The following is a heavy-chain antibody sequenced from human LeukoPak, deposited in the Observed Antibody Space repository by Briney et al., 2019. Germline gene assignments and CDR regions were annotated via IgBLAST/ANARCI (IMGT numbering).Heavy chain of an antibody. Sequence: SVKVSCKASGGTFSSYTISWVRQAPGQGLEWMGRIIPILGIANYAQKFQGRVTITADKSTSTAYMELSSLRSEDTAVYYCARERGLGYCSSTSCHGAMDVWGKGTTVTVSS. J-gene: IGHJ6*03. CDR3: ARERGLGYCSSTSCHGAMDV. CDR2: IIPILGIA. V-gene: IGHV1-69*04. D-gene: IGHD2-2*01. CDR1: GGTFSSYT.